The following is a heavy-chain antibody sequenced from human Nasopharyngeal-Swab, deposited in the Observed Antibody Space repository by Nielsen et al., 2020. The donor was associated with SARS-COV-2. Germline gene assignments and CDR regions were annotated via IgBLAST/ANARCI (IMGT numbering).Heavy chain of an antibody. CDR3: ARLRATVTTSYYYYYYMDA. Sequence: WIRQPPGKGLEWIGSIYYSGSSYYNPSLESRVTISVDTSKNQFSLKLSSVTAADTAVYYCARLRATVTTSYYYYYYMDAWGKGTTVTVSS. CDR2: IYYSGSS. V-gene: IGHV4-39*01. D-gene: IGHD4-11*01. J-gene: IGHJ6*03.